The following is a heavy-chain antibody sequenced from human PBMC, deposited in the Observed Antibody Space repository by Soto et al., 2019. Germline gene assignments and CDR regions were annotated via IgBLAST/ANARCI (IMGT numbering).Heavy chain of an antibody. V-gene: IGHV4-59*01. Sequence: SETLSLTCTVSGGPISNYFWSWIRQPPGNGLEWIGYINYSGSTKYNPSLESRATISVDTSRNQFSLNLRSVTAADTAVYFCARVGTDGYCSGGSCWGAYDIWGQGTMVTVSS. CDR2: INYSGST. J-gene: IGHJ3*02. CDR3: ARVGTDGYCSGGSCWGAYDI. CDR1: GGPISNYF. D-gene: IGHD2-15*01.